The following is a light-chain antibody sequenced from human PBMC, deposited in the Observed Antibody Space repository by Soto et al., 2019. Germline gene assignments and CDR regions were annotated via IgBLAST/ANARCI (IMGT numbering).Light chain of an antibody. J-gene: IGLJ3*02. V-gene: IGLV8-61*01. CDR3: VLYMDGGIWV. Sequence: QTVVTQEPSFSVSPGGTVTLTCGLSSGSVSISYYPSWYQQTPGQGPRTLIYSTHTRSSGVPDRFSGSILGNKAALTITGAQADDDSDYYCVLYMDGGIWVFGGGTKLTVL. CDR2: STH. CDR1: SGSVSISYY.